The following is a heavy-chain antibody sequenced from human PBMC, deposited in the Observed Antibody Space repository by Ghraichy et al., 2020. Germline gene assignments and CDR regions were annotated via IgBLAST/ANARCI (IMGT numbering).Heavy chain of an antibody. CDR3: ARGPPVGIVGATDY. J-gene: IGHJ4*02. V-gene: IGHV1-3*01. CDR1: GYTLTTHT. CDR2: TNAGNGDT. Sequence: ASVKVSCKASGYTLTTHTIHWVRQAPGQSLEWMGWTNAGNGDTKFSQKFQGRVTITRDTSASTAYMELSSLRSEDTAVYYCARGPPVGIVGATDYWGQGTLVTVSS. D-gene: IGHD1-26*01.